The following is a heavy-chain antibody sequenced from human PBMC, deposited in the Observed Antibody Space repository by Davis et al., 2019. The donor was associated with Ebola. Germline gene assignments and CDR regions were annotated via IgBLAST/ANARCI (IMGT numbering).Heavy chain of an antibody. CDR3: ASLRRTITGMDDAFDI. J-gene: IGHJ3*02. CDR1: GYSFTSYW. V-gene: IGHV5-51*01. Sequence: GESLKISCKSSGYSFTSYWIAWVRQMPGKGLEWMGIIYPGDSDTRYSPSFRGQVTISADKSFSTAYLQWSGLKASDTAMYYCASLRRTITGMDDAFDIWGQGTMVTVSS. CDR2: IYPGDSDT. D-gene: IGHD2-8*02.